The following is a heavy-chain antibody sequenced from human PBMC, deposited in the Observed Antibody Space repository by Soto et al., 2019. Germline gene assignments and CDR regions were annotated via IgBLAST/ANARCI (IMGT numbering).Heavy chain of an antibody. Sequence: QVQLQQWGAGLLKPSETLSLTCAVYGGSFSGYYWSWIRQPPGKGLEWIGEINHSGRTNYNPSLTRRVTISVDTSKNQFSLKLSSVTAADTAVYYCARGRIAARPFNYYYMDVWGKGTTVTVSS. J-gene: IGHJ6*03. V-gene: IGHV4-34*01. CDR1: GGSFSGYY. CDR2: INHSGRT. D-gene: IGHD6-6*01. CDR3: ARGRIAARPFNYYYMDV.